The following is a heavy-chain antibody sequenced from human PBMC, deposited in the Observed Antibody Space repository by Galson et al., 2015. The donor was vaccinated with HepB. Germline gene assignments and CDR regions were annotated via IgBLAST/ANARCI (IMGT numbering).Heavy chain of an antibody. CDR2: IHPRGST. CDR3: ARSCMTTVTTWCY. CDR1: GGSFSGYY. Sequence: SETLSLTCAVYGGSFSGYYWGWIRQPPGKGREWIGEIHPRGSTNYNTSLKSWVAIAVDTTKNQFSLKLSSVTAVDTAVYYCARSCMTTVTTWCYWGQGTLVTVSS. V-gene: IGHV4-34*01. D-gene: IGHD4-11*01. J-gene: IGHJ4*02.